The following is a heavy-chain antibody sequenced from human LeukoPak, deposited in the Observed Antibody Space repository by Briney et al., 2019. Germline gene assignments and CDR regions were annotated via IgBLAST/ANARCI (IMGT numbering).Heavy chain of an antibody. CDR2: TYYVSNWYT. J-gene: IGHJ4*02. V-gene: IGHV6-1*01. D-gene: IGHD6-19*01. CDR1: GDSVSSNSAG. CDR3: AREVAVAGPFDY. Sequence: SQTLSLTCAISGDSVSSNSAGWNWIRQSPSRGLEWLGRTYYVSNWYTDYALSVKSRIIIDPDTSKNQFSLQLSSVTPEDTAVYYCAREVAVAGPFDYWGQGTLVTVSS.